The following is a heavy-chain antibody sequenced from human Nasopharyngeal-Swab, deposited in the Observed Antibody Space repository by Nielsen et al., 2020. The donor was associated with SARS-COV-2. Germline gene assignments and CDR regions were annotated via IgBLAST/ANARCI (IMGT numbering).Heavy chain of an antibody. CDR3: GSYSESIDDAFDI. Sequence: ASVKVSCKASGYTFTSYAMHWVRQAPGQRLEWMGWINAGNGNTKYSQKFQGRVTITRDTSASTAYMELSSLRSEDTAVYYCGSYSESIDDAFDIWGQGTMVTVSS. J-gene: IGHJ3*02. V-gene: IGHV1-3*01. CDR2: INAGNGNT. D-gene: IGHD6-6*01. CDR1: GYTFTSYA.